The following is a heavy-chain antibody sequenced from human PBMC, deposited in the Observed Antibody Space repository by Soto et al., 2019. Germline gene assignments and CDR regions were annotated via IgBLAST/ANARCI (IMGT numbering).Heavy chain of an antibody. J-gene: IGHJ6*02. D-gene: IGHD6-19*01. CDR2: IWYDGSNK. CDR3: ARTFAEEQWLVLHYYYYYGMDV. Sequence: GGSLRLSCAASGFTFSSYGMHWVRQAPGKGLEWVAVIWYDGSNKYYADSVKGRFTISRDNSKNTLYLQMNSLRAEDTAVYYCARTFAEEQWLVLHYYYYYGMDVWGQGTTVTVSS. CDR1: GFTFSSYG. V-gene: IGHV3-33*01.